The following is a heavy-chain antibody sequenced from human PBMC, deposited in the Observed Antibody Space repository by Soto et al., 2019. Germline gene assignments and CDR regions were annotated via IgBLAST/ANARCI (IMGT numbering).Heavy chain of an antibody. CDR2: ISSGGGST. Sequence: EVQLLESGGGLVQPGGSLRLSCAASGLTFSSYAMSWVRQAPGKGLEWVSGISSGGGSTYYADSVKGRFTVSRDKSKNKLCRKMNSVRAEDTALYYCAKIPPASDYYVLTGYQWYFDLWGRGTLVTVSS. D-gene: IGHD3-10*02. V-gene: IGHV3-23*01. CDR3: AKIPPASDYYVLTGYQWYFDL. J-gene: IGHJ2*01. CDR1: GLTFSSYA.